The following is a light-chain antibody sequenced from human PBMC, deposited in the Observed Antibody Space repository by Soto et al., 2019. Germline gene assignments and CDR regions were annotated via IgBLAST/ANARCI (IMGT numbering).Light chain of an antibody. Sequence: EIVLTQSPGTLSLSPGERATLSCRASQSVFNNHIGWYQQKPGQAPRRLIYGASTRATGIPARFSGSGSGTDFTLTISRLEPEDFAVYYCQQYGSSPPKTFGQGNKVDIK. CDR1: QSVFNNH. CDR2: GAS. CDR3: QQYGSSPPKT. V-gene: IGKV3-20*01. J-gene: IGKJ1*01.